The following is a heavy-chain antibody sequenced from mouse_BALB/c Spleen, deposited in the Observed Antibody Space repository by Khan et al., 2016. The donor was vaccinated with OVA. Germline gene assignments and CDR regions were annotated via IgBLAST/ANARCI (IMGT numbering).Heavy chain of an antibody. CDR1: GYTFTSYW. Sequence: VKQSCKASGYTFTSYWMNWVKQRPGRGLEWIGRIDPSDSETHYNQKFKDKATLTVDKSSSTAYIQLSSLTSEDSAVYYCARDQYGNYVYAMDYWGQGTSVTVSS. J-gene: IGHJ4*01. V-gene: IGHV1-61*01. CDR2: IDPSDSET. D-gene: IGHD2-10*02. CDR3: ARDQYGNYVYAMDY.